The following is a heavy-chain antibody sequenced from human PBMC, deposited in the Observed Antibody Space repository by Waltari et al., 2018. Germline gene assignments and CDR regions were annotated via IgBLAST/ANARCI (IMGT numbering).Heavy chain of an antibody. Sequence: QVQLQQSGPGLVKPSQTLTLICTVSGGSMTSEYSYWSRSRQHPGKDLEWIGFIANSGTPYYNPSLKSVVDMSIDTSKNQFSLKVNSVTAADTAVYYCAKGGGGTRDGMDVWGQGTTVTVSS. V-gene: IGHV4-31*01. CDR2: IANSGTP. CDR3: AKGGGGTRDGMDV. J-gene: IGHJ6*02. D-gene: IGHD2-2*01. CDR1: GGSMTSEYSY.